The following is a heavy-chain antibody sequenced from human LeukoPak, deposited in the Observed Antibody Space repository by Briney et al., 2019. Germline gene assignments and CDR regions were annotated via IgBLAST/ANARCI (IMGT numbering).Heavy chain of an antibody. CDR2: INHSGST. V-gene: IGHV4-34*01. J-gene: IGHJ4*02. Sequence: SETLSLTCAVYGGSFSGYYWSWIRQPPGKGLEWIGEINHSGSTNYNPSLKSRLTISVDASKNQFSLKLSSVTAADTAVYYCARATRRGGATLTHWGQGTLVTVSS. D-gene: IGHD1-26*01. CDR1: GGSFSGYY. CDR3: ARATRRGGATLTH.